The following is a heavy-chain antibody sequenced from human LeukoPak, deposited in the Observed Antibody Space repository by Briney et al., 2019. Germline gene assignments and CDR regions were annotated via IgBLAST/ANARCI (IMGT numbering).Heavy chain of an antibody. V-gene: IGHV4-31*03. CDR1: GGSISSGGYY. J-gene: IGHJ5*02. Sequence: SETLSLTCTVSGGSISSGGYYWSWIRQHPGKGLEWIGYIYYSGSTYYNPSLKSRVTISVDTSKNQFSLKLSSVTAADTAVYYCARELGNTTGEDSWFDPWGQGTLVTVSS. D-gene: IGHD3-16*01. CDR3: ARELGNTTGEDSWFDP. CDR2: IYYSGST.